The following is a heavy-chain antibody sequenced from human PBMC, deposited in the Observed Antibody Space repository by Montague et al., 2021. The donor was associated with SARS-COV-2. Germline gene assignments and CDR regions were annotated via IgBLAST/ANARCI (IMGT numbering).Heavy chain of an antibody. CDR1: GGPISSCY. Sequence: SETLSLTCTVSGGPISSCYWSWIRQPPGKGLEWIGYIYYSGSTNYNPSLKSRVTISVDTSKNQFSLRLSSVTAADTAVYYCARDLPPSRPRNPVWGQGTLVTVSS. D-gene: IGHD2/OR15-2a*01. J-gene: IGHJ4*02. CDR3: ARDLPPSRPRNPV. V-gene: IGHV4-59*01. CDR2: IYYSGST.